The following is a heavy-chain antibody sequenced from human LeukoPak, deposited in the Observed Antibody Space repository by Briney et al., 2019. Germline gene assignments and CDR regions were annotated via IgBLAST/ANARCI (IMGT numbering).Heavy chain of an antibody. D-gene: IGHD2-21*02. J-gene: IGHJ4*02. CDR3: ATRRAYCGGDCHSYYFDY. Sequence: GGSLRLSCAASGFTFSSYSMNWVRQAPGKGLEWVSYISSSSSTIYYADSVKGRFTISRDNAKNSLYLQMNSLRAEDTAVYYCATRRAYCGGDCHSYYFDYWGQGTLVTVSS. V-gene: IGHV3-48*04. CDR2: ISSSSSTI. CDR1: GFTFSSYS.